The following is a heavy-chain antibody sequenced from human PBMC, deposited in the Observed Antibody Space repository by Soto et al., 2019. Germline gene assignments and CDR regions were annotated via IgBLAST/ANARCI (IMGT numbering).Heavy chain of an antibody. CDR3: ARLRGVPAATPLGY. CDR1: EFTFSNYW. CDR2: IKQDGSEK. D-gene: IGHD2-2*01. Sequence: GGSLRLSCAASEFTFSNYWMNWVRQAPGKGLEWVANIKQDGSEKYYVDSVKGRFTISRDNAKNSLYLQMNSLRAEDTAVYYCARLRGVPAATPLGYWGQGTLVTVSS. J-gene: IGHJ4*02. V-gene: IGHV3-7*01.